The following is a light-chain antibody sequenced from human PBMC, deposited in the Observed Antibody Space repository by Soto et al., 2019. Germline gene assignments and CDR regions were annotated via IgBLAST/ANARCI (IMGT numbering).Light chain of an antibody. CDR1: QILVNSDGSTY. Sequence: DVVMTQAPLSLPVTLGHPASISCRSSQILVNSDGSTYLNWLQQRPGQSPRRLIYQVSKRDSGVPDRFSGSGSGTDFTLKISRVEAEDVGVYYCMQATHSPPYTFGQGTNLEIK. J-gene: IGKJ2*01. CDR3: MQATHSPPYT. CDR2: QVS. V-gene: IGKV2-30*01.